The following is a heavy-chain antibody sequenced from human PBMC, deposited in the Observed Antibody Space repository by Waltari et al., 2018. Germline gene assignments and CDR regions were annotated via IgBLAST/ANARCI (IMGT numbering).Heavy chain of an antibody. D-gene: IGHD1-26*01. CDR2: LTPNRGGT. CDR3: ARVARPESILGYGMDV. CDR1: GYTFTGYY. J-gene: IGHJ6*02. Sequence: QVQLVQSGAEVKKPGASVKVSCKASGYTFTGYYMHWVRQAPGQGLEWMGVLTPNRGGTNYAQKCQGRVTMTRDTSISTAYMELSRLRSDDTAVYYCARVARPESILGYGMDVWGQGTTVTVSS. V-gene: IGHV1-2*02.